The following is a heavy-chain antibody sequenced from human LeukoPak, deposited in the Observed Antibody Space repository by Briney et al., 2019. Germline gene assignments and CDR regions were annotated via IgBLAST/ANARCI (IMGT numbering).Heavy chain of an antibody. J-gene: IGHJ4*02. CDR3: AREWDIVVVPAATGYYFDY. V-gene: IGHV4-61*09. CDR2: FYTSGHT. Sequence: SETLSLTCTVSGGSINSGSYYWSWIRQPAGKGLEWMGHFYTSGHTSYNPSLKSRVTISVDTSKNQFSLKLSSVTAADTAVYYCAREWDIVVVPAATGYYFDYWGQGTLVTVSS. CDR1: GGSINSGSYY. D-gene: IGHD2-2*01.